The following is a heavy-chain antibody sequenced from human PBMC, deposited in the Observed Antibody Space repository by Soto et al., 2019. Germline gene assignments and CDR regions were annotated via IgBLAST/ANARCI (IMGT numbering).Heavy chain of an antibody. CDR2: IIPSGGST. V-gene: IGHV1-46*01. CDR1: GGTISCNA. D-gene: IGHD5-18*01. J-gene: IGHJ3*02. CDR3: ASLPVRTAMADDAFDI. Sequence: GASVKVTCKSSGGTISCNAISWVRQAPGKGLEWMGIIIPSGGSTSYAQKFQGRVTMTRDKSTSTVYMELSSLRSEDTAVYYCASLPVRTAMADDAFDIWGQGTMVTVSS.